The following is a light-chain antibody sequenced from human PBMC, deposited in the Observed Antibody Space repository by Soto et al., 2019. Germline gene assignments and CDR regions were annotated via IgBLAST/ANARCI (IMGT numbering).Light chain of an antibody. CDR2: AAS. V-gene: IGKV1-39*01. J-gene: IGKJ1*01. CDR3: QQTYSTPGT. Sequence: DIQMTQSPSPLSASVGDSVTITCRASQTIKTYLNWYRHKPGEAPKLLIYAASRLQTGVPSRFSGSGSGTFFPLPISSLQPEDFETNYGQQTYSTPGTFGQGTKVEV. CDR1: QTIKTY.